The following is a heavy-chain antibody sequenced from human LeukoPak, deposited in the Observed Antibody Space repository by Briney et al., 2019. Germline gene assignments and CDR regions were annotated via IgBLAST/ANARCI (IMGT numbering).Heavy chain of an antibody. CDR3: ARGPGYSYGINFDY. Sequence: SETLSLTCAVSGGSISSNSYYWGWIRQPPGKGLEWIGSIYYSGSTYYNPSLKSRVTISVDTSKNQFSLKLSSVTAADTAVYCCARGPGYSYGINFDYWGQGTLVTVSS. V-gene: IGHV4-39*01. CDR2: IYYSGST. D-gene: IGHD5-18*01. CDR1: GGSISSNSYY. J-gene: IGHJ4*02.